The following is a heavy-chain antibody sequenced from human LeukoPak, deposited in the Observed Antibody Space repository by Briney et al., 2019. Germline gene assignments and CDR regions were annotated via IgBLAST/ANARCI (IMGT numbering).Heavy chain of an antibody. Sequence: GGSLRLSCAASGFTFSSYAMSWVRQAPGKGLEWVSVIYSGGSTYYADSVKGRFTISRDNSKNTLYLQMNSLRAEDTAVYYCARQVSCDTTTCYAGTPPDYWGQGTLVTVSS. CDR1: GFTFSSYA. D-gene: IGHD2-2*01. V-gene: IGHV3-66*04. CDR3: ARQVSCDTTTCYAGTPPDY. CDR2: IYSGGST. J-gene: IGHJ4*02.